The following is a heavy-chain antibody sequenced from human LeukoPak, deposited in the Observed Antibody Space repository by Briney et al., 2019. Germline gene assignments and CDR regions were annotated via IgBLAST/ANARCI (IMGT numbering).Heavy chain of an antibody. Sequence: GESLKISCKGSGYSFISHWIGWVRQMPGKGLEWMGIIYPADSDTTYSPSFQGQVTISADKSISTAYLQWSSLKASDTAMYYCVIKGLTPIKEAFYIWGQGTMVTVSS. CDR1: GYSFISHW. CDR3: VIKGLTPIKEAFYI. D-gene: IGHD3-10*01. CDR2: IYPADSDT. J-gene: IGHJ3*02. V-gene: IGHV5-51*01.